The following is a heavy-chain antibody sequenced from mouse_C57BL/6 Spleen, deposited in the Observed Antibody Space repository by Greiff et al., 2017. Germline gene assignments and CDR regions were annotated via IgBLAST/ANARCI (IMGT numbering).Heavy chain of an antibody. V-gene: IGHV1-69*01. CDR3: ARNDYGDYFDY. CDR1: GYTFTSYW. CDR2: IDPSDSYT. Sequence: QVQLQQPGAELVMPGASVKLSCKASGYTFTSYWMHWVKQRPGQGLEWIGEIDPSDSYTNYNQKFKGKFTLTVDKSSSTAYMQLSSLTSEDSAVYYCARNDYGDYFDYWGQGTTLTVSS. J-gene: IGHJ2*01. D-gene: IGHD1-1*01.